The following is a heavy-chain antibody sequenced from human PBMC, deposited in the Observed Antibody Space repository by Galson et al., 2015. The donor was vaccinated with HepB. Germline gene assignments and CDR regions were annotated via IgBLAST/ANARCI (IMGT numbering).Heavy chain of an antibody. V-gene: IGHV3-30*18. CDR3: AKDRTYYYGSGSYYPYGMDV. D-gene: IGHD3-10*01. J-gene: IGHJ6*02. CDR1: GFTFDDYA. Sequence: SLRLSCAASGFTFDDYATHWVRQAPGKGLEWVAVISYDGSNKYYADSVKGRFTISRDNSKNTLYLQMNSLRAEDTAVYYCAKDRTYYYGSGSYYPYGMDVWGQGTTVTVSS. CDR2: ISYDGSNK.